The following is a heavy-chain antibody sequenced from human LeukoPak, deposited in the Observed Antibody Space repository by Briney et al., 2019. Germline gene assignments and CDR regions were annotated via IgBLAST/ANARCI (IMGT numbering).Heavy chain of an antibody. CDR3: AREGVEYSSSEVNY. CDR1: GFTFSSSW. D-gene: IGHD6-6*01. Sequence: PGGSLRLSCVASGFTFSSSWMTWVRQAPGKGLEWVAVISYDGSNKYYADSVKGRFTISRDNSKNTLYLQMNSLRAEDTAVYYCAREGVEYSSSEVNYWGQGTLVIVSS. V-gene: IGHV3-30-3*01. CDR2: ISYDGSNK. J-gene: IGHJ4*02.